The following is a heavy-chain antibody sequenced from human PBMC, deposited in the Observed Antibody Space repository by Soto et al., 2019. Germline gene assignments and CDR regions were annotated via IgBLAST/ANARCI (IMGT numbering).Heavy chain of an antibody. V-gene: IGHV1-2*02. D-gene: IGHD1-26*01. J-gene: IGHJ4*02. CDR2: IGPESGAT. Sequence: APVKVSCKTSGYTFTGHYIHWVRQAPRQGPEWMGEIGPESGATRYAEKFRGRVTMTMDTSITTVYMELRNLSPDDTAVYYCGRGRSGQIVIFYWGQGTPVTVSS. CDR3: GRGRSGQIVIFY. CDR1: GYTFTGHY.